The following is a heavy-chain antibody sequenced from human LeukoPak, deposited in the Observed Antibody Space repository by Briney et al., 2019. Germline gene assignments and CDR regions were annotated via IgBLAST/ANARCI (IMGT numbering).Heavy chain of an antibody. CDR3: ARVPLAAADHYFDY. J-gene: IGHJ4*02. CDR2: ISSSSSYI. Sequence: SGGSLRLSCAASGFTFSSYSMNWVRQAPGKGLEWVSSISSSSSYIYYADSVKGRFTISRDNAKNSPYLQMNSLRAEDTAVYYCARVPLAAADHYFDYWGQGTLVTVSS. CDR1: GFTFSSYS. D-gene: IGHD6-13*01. V-gene: IGHV3-21*01.